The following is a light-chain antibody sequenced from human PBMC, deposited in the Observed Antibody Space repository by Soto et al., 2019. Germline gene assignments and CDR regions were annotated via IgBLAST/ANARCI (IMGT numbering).Light chain of an antibody. CDR1: SSNIGNNH. CDR3: AAWDDSLRVWV. CDR2: KTN. Sequence: QSVLTQPPSASGPPGQRGTISCSGSSSNIGNNHLFWYQQLPGTAPKLLIYKTNHRPSRVPDRFAASKSGTSASLAISGLRSEDEADYYCAAWDDSLRVWVFGGGTKLTVL. V-gene: IGLV1-47*01. J-gene: IGLJ3*02.